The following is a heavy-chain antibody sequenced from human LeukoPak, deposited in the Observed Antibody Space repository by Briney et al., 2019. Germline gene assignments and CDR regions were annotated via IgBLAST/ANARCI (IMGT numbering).Heavy chain of an antibody. CDR2: IYSGGST. V-gene: IGHV3-53*04. CDR3: ARDSSGLSFDY. D-gene: IGHD6-19*01. J-gene: IGHJ4*02. CDR1: GFIVSSNY. Sequence: GGSLRLSCAASGFIVSSNYMNWDRQAPGKGLEWVSVIYSGGSTYYADSVKGRFTISRHNSKNTLYLQMNSLRADDTAVYYCARDSSGLSFDYWGQGTLVTVSS.